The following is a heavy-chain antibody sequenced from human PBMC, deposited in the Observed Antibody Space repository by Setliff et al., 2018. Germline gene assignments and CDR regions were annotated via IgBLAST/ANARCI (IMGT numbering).Heavy chain of an antibody. CDR3: ARGYSSSWQSRMGSDP. D-gene: IGHD6-13*01. V-gene: IGHV1-69*05. J-gene: IGHJ5*02. Sequence: SVKVSCKASGGTFSSYAISWVRQAPGQGLEWMGGIIPIFGTANYAQKLQGRVTMTTDTSTSTAYMELRSLRSDDTAVYYCARGYSSSWQSRMGSDPWGQGTLVTVSS. CDR2: IIPIFGTA. CDR1: GGTFSSYA.